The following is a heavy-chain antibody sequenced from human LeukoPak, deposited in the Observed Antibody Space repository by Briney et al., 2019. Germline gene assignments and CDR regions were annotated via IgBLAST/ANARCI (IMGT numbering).Heavy chain of an antibody. J-gene: IGHJ5*02. Sequence: AGGSLRLSCAASGFTFDDYAMHWIRQAPGKGLEWVSGISWNSGSIGYADSVKGRFTISRDNAKNSLYLQMNSLRAEDTALYYCAKGNWFDPWGQGTLVTVSS. CDR1: GFTFDDYA. CDR3: AKGNWFDP. CDR2: ISWNSGSI. V-gene: IGHV3-9*01.